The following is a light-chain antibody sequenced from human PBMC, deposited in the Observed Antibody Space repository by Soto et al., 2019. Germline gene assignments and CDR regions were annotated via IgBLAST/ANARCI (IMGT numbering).Light chain of an antibody. CDR3: QQYDGYSRT. V-gene: IGKV1-5*03. J-gene: IGKJ2*01. CDR2: KAS. Sequence: DIKMTQSPSTLSASVGDRVTITCRASQSVSTWLAWYQQKPGKAPKVLIYKASSLESGVPSRFSGSGSGTEFTLTISSLQPDDFATYYCQQYDGYSRTFGQGTKLEIK. CDR1: QSVSTW.